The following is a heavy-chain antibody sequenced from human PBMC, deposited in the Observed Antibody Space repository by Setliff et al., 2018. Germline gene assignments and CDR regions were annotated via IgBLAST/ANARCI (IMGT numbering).Heavy chain of an antibody. Sequence: PGESLKISCKGSGYSFTSYWIGWVRQMPGKDLEWMGIIYPGDSDTRYSPSFQGQVTISADKSISTAYLQWSSLKASDTAMYYCARVTPDYYYYYGMDVWGQGTTVTVSS. J-gene: IGHJ6*02. V-gene: IGHV5-51*01. CDR1: GYSFTSYW. CDR3: ARVTPDYYYYYGMDV. CDR2: IYPGDSDT. D-gene: IGHD5-18*01.